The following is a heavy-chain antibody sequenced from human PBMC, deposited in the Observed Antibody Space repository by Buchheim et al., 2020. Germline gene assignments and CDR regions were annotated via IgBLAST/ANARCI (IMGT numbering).Heavy chain of an antibody. CDR1: GYTFTGYY. J-gene: IGHJ6*02. V-gene: IGHV1-2*04. Sequence: QVQLVQSGAEVKKPGASVKVSCKASGYTFTGYYMHWVRQAPGQGLEWMGWINPNRGGTNYAQKFQGWVTMTRDTSISTAYMELSRLRSDDTAVYYCARWGRVGATLQLHYYYGMDVWGQGTT. D-gene: IGHD1-26*01. CDR3: ARWGRVGATLQLHYYYGMDV. CDR2: INPNRGGT.